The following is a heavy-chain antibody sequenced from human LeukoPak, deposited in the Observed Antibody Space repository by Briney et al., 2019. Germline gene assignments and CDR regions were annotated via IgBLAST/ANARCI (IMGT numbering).Heavy chain of an antibody. CDR1: GGSFSGYY. V-gene: IGHV4-34*01. D-gene: IGHD3-9*01. Sequence: PSETLSLTCAVYGGSFSGYYWSWIRQSPGKGLEWIGEINHSGSTNYNPSLKSRVTISVDTSKNQFSLKLSSVTAADTAVYYCARESEDVLRYFDWSQGTLVTVSS. CDR2: INHSGST. J-gene: IGHJ4*02. CDR3: ARESEDVLRYFD.